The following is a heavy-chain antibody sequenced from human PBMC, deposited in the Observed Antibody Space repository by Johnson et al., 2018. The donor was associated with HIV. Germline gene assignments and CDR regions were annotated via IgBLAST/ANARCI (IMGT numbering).Heavy chain of an antibody. CDR3: AREGFWGSGSYYNPDAFDI. CDR2: ISGSGVNT. CDR1: GFSFSDYY. V-gene: IGHV3-11*04. J-gene: IGHJ3*02. Sequence: QVQLVESGGGLVKPGGSLRLSCEASGFSFSDYYMSWIRQAPGKGLEAVSTISGSGVNTWYADSVKGRFTLSRDNSKNTLYLQMNSLRAEDTAVYYCAREGFWGSGSYYNPDAFDIWGQGTMVTVSS. D-gene: IGHD3-10*01.